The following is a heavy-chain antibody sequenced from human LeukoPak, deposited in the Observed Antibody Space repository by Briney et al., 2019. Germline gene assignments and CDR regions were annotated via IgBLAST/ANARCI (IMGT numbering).Heavy chain of an antibody. CDR2: IWSDGSDK. CDR3: AKDRSSGYSYGYFDY. J-gene: IGHJ4*02. D-gene: IGHD5-18*01. Sequence: PGGSLRLSCAASGFTFSRYGMQWVRQAPGKGLEWVAVIWSDGSDKYYADSVKGRFTISRDNSKNTLYLQMNSLRAEDTAVYYCAKDRSSGYSYGYFDYWGQGTLVTVSS. V-gene: IGHV3-30*02. CDR1: GFTFSRYG.